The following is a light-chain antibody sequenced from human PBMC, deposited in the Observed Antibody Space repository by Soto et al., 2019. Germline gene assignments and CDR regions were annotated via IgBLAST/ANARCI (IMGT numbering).Light chain of an antibody. Sequence: EIVMTQSRATLSVSPGERATLSCRASQSVSSNLAWYQQKPGQAPRLLIYGASTRATGIPARFSGSGSGTEFTLTISSLQSEDFAVYYCQQYNNWPPLTFGQGTRLEIK. CDR3: QQYNNWPPLT. J-gene: IGKJ5*01. V-gene: IGKV3-15*01. CDR1: QSVSSN. CDR2: GAS.